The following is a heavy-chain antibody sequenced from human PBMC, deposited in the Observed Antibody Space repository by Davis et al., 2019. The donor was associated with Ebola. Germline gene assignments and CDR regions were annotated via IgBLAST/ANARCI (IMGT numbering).Heavy chain of an antibody. Sequence: SVKVSCKASGGTFINFGFAWVRQAPGQRLEWMGGTLPILSVASYPQKVQGRVTITADKSTSTVYMELSSLRSEDTAVYYCARVKLGDYSIIMDRGSITGPVGAFDLWGQGTVVTVSS. V-gene: IGHV1-69*10. CDR3: ARVKLGDYSIIMDRGSITGPVGAFDL. CDR2: TLPILSVA. D-gene: IGHD4-11*01. J-gene: IGHJ3*01. CDR1: GGTFINFG.